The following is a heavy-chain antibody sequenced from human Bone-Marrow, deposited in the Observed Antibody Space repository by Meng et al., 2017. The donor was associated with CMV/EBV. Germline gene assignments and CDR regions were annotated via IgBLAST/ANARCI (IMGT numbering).Heavy chain of an antibody. CDR3: ASLWGSGYDYAFDP. CDR2: IYYSGST. V-gene: IGHV4-59*01. CDR1: GFTFSSYA. Sequence: ESLKISCAASGFTFSSYAMHWVRQAPGKGLEWIGYIYYSGSTNYNPSLKSRVTISVDTSKNQFSLKLTSVTAADTAVYYCASLWGSGYDYAFDPWGQGTLVTVSS. D-gene: IGHD5-12*01. J-gene: IGHJ5*02.